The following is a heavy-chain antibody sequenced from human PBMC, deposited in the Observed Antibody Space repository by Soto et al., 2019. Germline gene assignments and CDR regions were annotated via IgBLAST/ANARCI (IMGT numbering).Heavy chain of an antibody. D-gene: IGHD6-19*01. CDR2: ISGSGVST. CDR1: GFTFSSYA. J-gene: IGHJ5*02. V-gene: IGHV3-23*01. Sequence: EVQLLESGGGLVQPGGSLRLSCAASGFTFSSYAMSWVRQAPGKGLEWVSAISGSGVSTYYADSVKGRFTISRDNSKNTLYLQMNSLRAEDTAVYYCAKDLERGDSSGWYGWFDPWGQGTLVTVSS. CDR3: AKDLERGDSSGWYGWFDP.